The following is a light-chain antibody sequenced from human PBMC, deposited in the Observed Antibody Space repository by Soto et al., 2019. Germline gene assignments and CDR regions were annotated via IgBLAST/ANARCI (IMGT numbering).Light chain of an antibody. V-gene: IGLV2-14*01. CDR2: DVS. Sequence: QSVLTQPASVSGSPGQSITIPCTGTSSDIGAYNYVSWYQQDPGKAPKLLIFDVSNRPSGVSNRFSGSKSGNTASLTISGLQTDDETDYFCSSYTSTNTVVFGGGTKVTV. CDR3: SSYTSTNTVV. J-gene: IGLJ2*01. CDR1: SSDIGAYNY.